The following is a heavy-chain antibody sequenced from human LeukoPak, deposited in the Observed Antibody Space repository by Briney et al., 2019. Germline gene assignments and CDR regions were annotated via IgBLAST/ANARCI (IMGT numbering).Heavy chain of an antibody. CDR2: ISSSGSTI. CDR3: ARRRYSYGPPDL. V-gene: IGHV3-48*03. Sequence: QPGGSLRLSCAASGFTFSTYEMTWVRQSPGKGLEWVSYISSSGSTIYYADSVKGRFTISRDNAKNSLYLQMNSLRAEDTAVYYCARRRYSYGPPDLWGRGTLVTVSS. CDR1: GFTFSTYE. D-gene: IGHD5-18*01. J-gene: IGHJ2*01.